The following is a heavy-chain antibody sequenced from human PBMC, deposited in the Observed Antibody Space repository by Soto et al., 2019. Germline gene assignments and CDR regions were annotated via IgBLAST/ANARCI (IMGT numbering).Heavy chain of an antibody. CDR2: IYYSGST. CDR3: ARAGHRSSSEGANWFDP. D-gene: IGHD6-6*01. Sequence: PSETLSLTCTVSGGSISSGGYYWSWIRQHPGKGLEWIGYIYYSGSTYFNPSLKSRLTISVDTSKNQFSLQLSSVTAADTAVYYCARAGHRSSSEGANWFDPRGKGTLVTVSS. CDR1: GGSISSGGYY. V-gene: IGHV4-31*03. J-gene: IGHJ5*02.